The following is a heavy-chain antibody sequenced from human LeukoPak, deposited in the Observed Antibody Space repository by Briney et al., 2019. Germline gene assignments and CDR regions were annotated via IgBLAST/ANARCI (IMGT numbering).Heavy chain of an antibody. CDR2: ISGGGGST. D-gene: IGHD2-15*01. CDR3: AKARGFCSGGSCYNPFDP. J-gene: IGHJ5*02. CDR1: GFSFSSYA. V-gene: IGHV3-23*01. Sequence: PGGSLRLSCAASGFSFSSYAMSWVRQAPGKGLEWVSGISGGGGSTYYADSVKGRFTISRDNSKNTLYVQMNSLRAEDTAVYYCAKARGFCSGGSCYNPFDPWGQGTLVTVSS.